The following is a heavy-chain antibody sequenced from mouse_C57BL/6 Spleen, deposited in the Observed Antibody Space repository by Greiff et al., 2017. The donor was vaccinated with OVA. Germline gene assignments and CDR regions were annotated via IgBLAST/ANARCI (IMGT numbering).Heavy chain of an antibody. CDR3: ARSPTVVAPYFDY. CDR2: IHPNSGST. V-gene: IGHV1-64*01. D-gene: IGHD1-1*01. Sequence: QVQLQQSGAELVKPGASVKLSCKASGYTFTSYWMHWVKQRPGQGLEWIGMIHPNSGSTNYNEKFKSKATLTVDKSSSTAYMQLSSLTSEDSAVYYCARSPTVVAPYFDYWGQGTTLTVSS. J-gene: IGHJ2*01. CDR1: GYTFTSYW.